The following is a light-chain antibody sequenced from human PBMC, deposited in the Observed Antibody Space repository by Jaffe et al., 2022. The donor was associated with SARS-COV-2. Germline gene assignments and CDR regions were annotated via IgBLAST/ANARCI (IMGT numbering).Light chain of an antibody. CDR3: QQYNDWPLT. Sequence: EIVMTQSPATLSVSPGDRATLSCRASQSVGSNLAWYQQKPGLAPRLLIYGASTRATGIPASFSGSGSGTEFTLTISSLQSEDFAVYYCQQYNDWPLTFGPGTKVDI. CDR1: QSVGSN. CDR2: GAS. V-gene: IGKV3-15*01. J-gene: IGKJ3*01.